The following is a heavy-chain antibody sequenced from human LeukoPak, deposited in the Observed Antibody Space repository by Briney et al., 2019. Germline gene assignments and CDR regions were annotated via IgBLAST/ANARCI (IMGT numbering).Heavy chain of an antibody. CDR1: GFTFSTYA. CDR3: ARDDQLYGSGSYYELDY. V-gene: IGHV3-30*04. D-gene: IGHD3-10*01. CDR2: ITYDEGNK. Sequence: GGSLRLSCEASGFTFSTYAIHWVRQAPGQGLEWVAVITYDEGNKNYADPVKGRFTISRDNSKNTLYPQMNSLRAEDTAVYYCARDDQLYGSGSYYELDYWGQGTLVTVSS. J-gene: IGHJ4*02.